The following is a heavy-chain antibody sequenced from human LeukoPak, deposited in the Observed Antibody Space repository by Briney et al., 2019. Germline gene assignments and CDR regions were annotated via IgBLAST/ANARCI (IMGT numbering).Heavy chain of an antibody. Sequence: GASVKVSCKASGYTFTSYYIHWVRQAPGQGLEWMGWISAYNGNTNYAQKLQGRVTMTTDTSTSTAYMELRSLRSDDTAVYYCARKGGRVVVIEEETYYYYGMDVWGQGTTVTVSS. V-gene: IGHV1-18*04. CDR2: ISAYNGNT. D-gene: IGHD3-22*01. CDR1: GYTFTSYY. J-gene: IGHJ6*02. CDR3: ARKGGRVVVIEEETYYYYGMDV.